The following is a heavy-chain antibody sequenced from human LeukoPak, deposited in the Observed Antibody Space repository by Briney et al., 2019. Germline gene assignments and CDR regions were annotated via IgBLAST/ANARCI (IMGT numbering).Heavy chain of an antibody. CDR1: GFTFSSYS. Sequence: GGSLRLSCAASGFTFSSYSMNWVRQAPGKGLEWVSSISSSSSYIYYADSVKGRFTISRDNAKNSLYLQMNSLRAEDTAVYYCARVNLGATIVVVKEYYFDYWGQGTLVTVSS. D-gene: IGHD3-22*01. CDR3: ARVNLGATIVVVKEYYFDY. J-gene: IGHJ4*02. CDR2: ISSSSSYI. V-gene: IGHV3-21*01.